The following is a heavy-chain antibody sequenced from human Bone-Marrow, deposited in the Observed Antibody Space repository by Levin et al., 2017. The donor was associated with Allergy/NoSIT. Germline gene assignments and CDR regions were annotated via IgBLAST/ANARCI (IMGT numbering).Heavy chain of an antibody. V-gene: IGHV4-61*09. Sequence: SETLSLTCTVSGVSITSGSYYWSWIRQTAGKGLEWIGHSYTSGNITYNPSLKSRVTISLDTSKNQFSLKLRSVTAADTAVYYCARVLQYSYYYTDVWGKGTMVTVSS. CDR1: GVSITSGSYY. CDR3: ARVLQYSYYYTDV. CDR2: SYTSGNI. D-gene: IGHD2-21*01. J-gene: IGHJ6*03.